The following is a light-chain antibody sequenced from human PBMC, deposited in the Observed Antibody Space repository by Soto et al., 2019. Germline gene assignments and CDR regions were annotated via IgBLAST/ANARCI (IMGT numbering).Light chain of an antibody. Sequence: QSVLTQPPSVSGATGQRVTISCTGGSSNIGTGYDVHWYQQLPGTAPKLLIYGNSNRPSGVPDRFSGSKSGTSASLAITGLQAEDVADYYCQSYDSNLSVVFGGGTKLTVL. CDR2: GNS. CDR1: SSNIGTGYD. V-gene: IGLV1-40*01. CDR3: QSYDSNLSVV. J-gene: IGLJ2*01.